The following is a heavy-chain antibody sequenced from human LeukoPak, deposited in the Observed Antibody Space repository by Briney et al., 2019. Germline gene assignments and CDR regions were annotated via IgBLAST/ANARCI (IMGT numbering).Heavy chain of an antibody. Sequence: PGGSLRLSCAASGFTFSSYEMNWVRQAPGKGLEWVSYISCYCSTIYYADSVKGRFTISRDNAKNSLYLQMNSLRAEDTAVYYCARSEWELRSYFDYWGQGTLVTVSS. D-gene: IGHD1-26*01. CDR3: ARSEWELRSYFDY. CDR2: ISCYCSTI. CDR1: GFTFSSYE. J-gene: IGHJ4*02. V-gene: IGHV3-48*03.